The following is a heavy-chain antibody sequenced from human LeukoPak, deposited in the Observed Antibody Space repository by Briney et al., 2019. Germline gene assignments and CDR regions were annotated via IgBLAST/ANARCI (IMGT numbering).Heavy chain of an antibody. CDR1: GLTFNNYW. J-gene: IGHJ1*01. CDR3: AAYDNSGYSKKYFQH. Sequence: GGSLRLSCAASGLTFNNYWMHWVRQAPGKGLVWVSRINTDGSSTNYADSVKGRFTISRDNAKNTVYLQMNSLRADDTAVYYCAAYDNSGYSKKYFQHWGQGTLVTVSS. D-gene: IGHD3-22*01. V-gene: IGHV3-74*01. CDR2: INTDGSST.